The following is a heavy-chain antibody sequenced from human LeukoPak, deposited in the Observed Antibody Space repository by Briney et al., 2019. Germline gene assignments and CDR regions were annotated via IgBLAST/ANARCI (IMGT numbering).Heavy chain of an antibody. V-gene: IGHV1-69*05. CDR3: ARFIAAAGTPFAFDI. D-gene: IGHD6-13*01. Sequence: ASVKVSCKASGGTFSSYAISWVRQAPGQGLEWMGRIIPIFGTANYAQKFQGRVTITTDESTSTAYMELSSLRSEDMAVYYCARFIAAAGTPFAFDIWGQGTMVTVSS. CDR2: IIPIFGTA. J-gene: IGHJ3*02. CDR1: GGTFSSYA.